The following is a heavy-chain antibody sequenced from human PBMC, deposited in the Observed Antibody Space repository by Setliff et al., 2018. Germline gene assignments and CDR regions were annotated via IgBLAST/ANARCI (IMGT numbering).Heavy chain of an antibody. Sequence: SETLSLTCTVSGYSISSGYYWGWIRQPPGKGLEWIGSIYHSGSTYYNPSLKSRVTISVDTSKNQFSLKLSSVTAADTAVYYCATRVGTTVTSSGYYNWFDPWGQGTLVTVSS. D-gene: IGHD3-22*01. J-gene: IGHJ5*02. CDR2: IYHSGST. V-gene: IGHV4-38-2*02. CDR3: ATRVGTTVTSSGYYNWFDP. CDR1: GYSISSGYY.